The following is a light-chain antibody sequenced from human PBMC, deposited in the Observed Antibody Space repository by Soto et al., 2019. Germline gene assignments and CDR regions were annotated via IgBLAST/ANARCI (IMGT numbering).Light chain of an antibody. V-gene: IGKV1-5*03. CDR3: QQYNSYSRYT. CDR2: KAS. CDR1: QSISSW. Sequence: DIQMTQSPSTLSASVGDRVTITCRASQSISSWLAWYQQKPGKAPKLLIYKASSLESGVPSRFSGSGSGTEFTLTICGLQPDDFATYYCQQYNSYSRYTFGQGTKLEIK. J-gene: IGKJ2*01.